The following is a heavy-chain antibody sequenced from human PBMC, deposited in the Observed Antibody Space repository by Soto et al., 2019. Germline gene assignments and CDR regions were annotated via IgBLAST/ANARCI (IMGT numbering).Heavy chain of an antibody. Sequence: ASVKVSCKASGYTFTGYYMHWVRQAPGQGLEWMGWINPNSGGTNYAQKFQGWVTMTRDTSISTAYMELSRLRSDDTVVYYCARGRYCSGGSCYSGIGNYWGQGTLVTVSS. V-gene: IGHV1-2*04. J-gene: IGHJ4*02. D-gene: IGHD2-15*01. CDR3: ARGRYCSGGSCYSGIGNY. CDR2: INPNSGGT. CDR1: GYTFTGYY.